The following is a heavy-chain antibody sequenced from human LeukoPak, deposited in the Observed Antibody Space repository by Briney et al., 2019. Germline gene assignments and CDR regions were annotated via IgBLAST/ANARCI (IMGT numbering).Heavy chain of an antibody. Sequence: PSETLTLTCTVSGGSSSSYYWSWIRQPPGKALEWIGYIYYSGSTNYNPSLKSRVAISVDTSKNQFSLKLSSVTAADTAVYYCARDVGAVAGGGNDAFDIWGQGTMVTVSS. CDR2: IYYSGST. V-gene: IGHV4-59*01. CDR3: ARDVGAVAGGGNDAFDI. J-gene: IGHJ3*02. CDR1: GGSSSSYY. D-gene: IGHD6-19*01.